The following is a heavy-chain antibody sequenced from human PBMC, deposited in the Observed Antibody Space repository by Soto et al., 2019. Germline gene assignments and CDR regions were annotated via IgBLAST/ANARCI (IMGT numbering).Heavy chain of an antibody. J-gene: IGHJ4*02. D-gene: IGHD6-19*01. V-gene: IGHV2-26*01. CDR3: ARYSSGRTDFDY. Sequence: QVTLKESGPVLVKPTETLTLTCTVSGFSLSNARMGVSWISQPPGKALEWLAHIFSDDEKSYNTSLKSRLTISKDTSKSQVVLTMTNMDPVDTATYYCARYSSGRTDFDYWGQGTLVTVSS. CDR2: IFSDDEK. CDR1: GFSLSNARMG.